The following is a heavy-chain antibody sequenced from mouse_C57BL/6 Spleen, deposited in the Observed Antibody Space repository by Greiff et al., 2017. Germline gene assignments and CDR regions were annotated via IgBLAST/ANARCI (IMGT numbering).Heavy chain of an antibody. CDR1: GYTFTNYW. J-gene: IGHJ4*01. V-gene: IGHV1-63*01. CDR3: ARGYYSTLYYAMDY. D-gene: IGHD2-5*01. Sequence: VQLVESGAELVRPGTSVKMSCKASGYTFTNYWIGWAKQRPGHGLEWIGDIYPGGGYTNYNEKFKGKATLTADKSSSTAYMQFSSLTSEDSAIYYCARGYYSTLYYAMDYWGQGTSVTVSS. CDR2: IYPGGGYT.